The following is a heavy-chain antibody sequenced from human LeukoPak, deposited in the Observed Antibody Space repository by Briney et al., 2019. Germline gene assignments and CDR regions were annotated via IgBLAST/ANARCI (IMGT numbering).Heavy chain of an antibody. CDR3: ARTKRGYSGYEPSDY. Sequence: GSLRLSCAASGFTFSSYGMHWVRQAPGKGLEWVAVIWYDGSNKYYADSVEGRFTISRDNSKNTLYLQMNSLRAEDTAVYYCARTKRGYSGYEPSDYWGQGTLVTVSS. D-gene: IGHD5-12*01. CDR2: IWYDGSNK. J-gene: IGHJ4*02. V-gene: IGHV3-33*01. CDR1: GFTFSSYG.